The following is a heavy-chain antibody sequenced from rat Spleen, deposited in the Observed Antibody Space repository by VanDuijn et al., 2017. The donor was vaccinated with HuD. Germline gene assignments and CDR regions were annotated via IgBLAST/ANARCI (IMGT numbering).Heavy chain of an antibody. J-gene: IGHJ2*01. Sequence: EVQLVESGGGLVQPGRSLKFSCVASGFNFRDYAMAWVRQAPTKGLEWVATISSEGRSSYYRDSVKGRFTISRDSAKSTLYLQMDSLRSADTATYYCARRGRGYFDYWGQGVMVTVSS. CDR1: GFNFRDYA. D-gene: IGHD1-11*01. CDR3: ARRGRGYFDY. V-gene: IGHV5-17*01. CDR2: ISSEGRSS.